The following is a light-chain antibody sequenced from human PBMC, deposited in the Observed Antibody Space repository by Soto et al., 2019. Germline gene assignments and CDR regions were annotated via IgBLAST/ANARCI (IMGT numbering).Light chain of an antibody. CDR3: AAWDDRLTAHV. CDR2: NNN. Sequence: QSVPTQPPSASGTPGQRVTISCSGSRSNIGGRTVNWYQQLPGTAPKLLIYNNNQRPSGVPDRFSGSKSGTSASLAITGLQSEDEADYYCAAWDDRLTAHVFGVGTKVTV. J-gene: IGLJ1*01. CDR1: RSNIGGRT. V-gene: IGLV1-44*01.